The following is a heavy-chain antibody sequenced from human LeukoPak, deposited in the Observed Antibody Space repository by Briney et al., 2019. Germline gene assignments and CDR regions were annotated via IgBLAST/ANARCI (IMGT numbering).Heavy chain of an antibody. Sequence: HPGGSLRLSCAASGFTFSDYGMSWVRQAPGKGLEWVSDISGRGTFYADSVKGRFTISRDNSKNTVDLQMNSLRAEDTAVYYCAKGHRDVDYWGQGTLVTVSS. CDR2: ISGRGT. V-gene: IGHV3-23*01. CDR3: AKGHRDVDY. J-gene: IGHJ4*02. CDR1: GFTFSDYG.